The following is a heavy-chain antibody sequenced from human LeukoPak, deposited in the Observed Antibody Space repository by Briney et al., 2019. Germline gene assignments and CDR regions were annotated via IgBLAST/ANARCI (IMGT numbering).Heavy chain of an antibody. V-gene: IGHV4-59*01. CDR1: GGSISSYY. D-gene: IGHD1-7*01. Sequence: SETLSLTCTVSGGSISSYYWSWIRQPPGKGLEWIGYIYYSGSTNYNPSLRSRVTISVDTPKNQFSLKLSSVTAADTAVYYCARVVWNYWFDPWGQGTLVTVSS. CDR2: IYYSGST. CDR3: ARVVWNYWFDP. J-gene: IGHJ5*02.